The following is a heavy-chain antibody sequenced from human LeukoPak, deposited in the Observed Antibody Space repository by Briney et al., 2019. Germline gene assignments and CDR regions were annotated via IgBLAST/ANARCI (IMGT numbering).Heavy chain of an antibody. CDR2: ISGDGFGT. J-gene: IGHJ6*03. V-gene: IGHV3-43*02. CDR1: GFTFEDYA. Sequence: PGGSLRLSCAASGFTFEDYAMHWVRQAPGKGLEWVSLISGDGFGTYYADSVKGRFTIPRDNSKNSLYLQMNSLRTEDTALYYCTSPLRYYYYYMDVWGEGTTVTVSS. CDR3: TSPLRYYYYYMDV. D-gene: IGHD5/OR15-5a*01.